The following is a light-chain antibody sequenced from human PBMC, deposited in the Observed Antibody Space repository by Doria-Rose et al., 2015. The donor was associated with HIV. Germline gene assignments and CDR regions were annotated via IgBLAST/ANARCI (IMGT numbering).Light chain of an antibody. J-gene: IGKJ1*01. Sequence: EIVLTQSPGTLSLSPGERATLSCRASQSFSSTYLAWYQQKPGQAPSLRIYDGSTRATGIPGRFSASGSGTDFTLTINRLEPEDFALYYCHQYGTSWTFGQGTKEEI. V-gene: IGKV3-20*01. CDR2: DGS. CDR1: QSFSSTY. CDR3: HQYGTSWT.